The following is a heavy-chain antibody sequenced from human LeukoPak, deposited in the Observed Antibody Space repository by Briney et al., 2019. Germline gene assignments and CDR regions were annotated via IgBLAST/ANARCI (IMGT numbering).Heavy chain of an antibody. V-gene: IGHV3-48*01. Sequence: GGSLRLSCAASGSNFIGYSMNWVRQAPGKGLEWISYIGISSGNTKYADSVKGRFTISRDRARNSLYLQMNSLRVEDTAMYYCARDHRYAFDNWGHGTLVTVSS. D-gene: IGHD5-12*01. CDR1: GSNFIGYS. CDR2: IGISSGNT. CDR3: ARDHRYAFDN. J-gene: IGHJ4*01.